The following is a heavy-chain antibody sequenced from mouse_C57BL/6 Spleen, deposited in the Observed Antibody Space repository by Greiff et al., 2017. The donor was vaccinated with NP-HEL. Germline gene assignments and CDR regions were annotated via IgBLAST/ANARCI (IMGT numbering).Heavy chain of an antibody. V-gene: IGHV5-4*01. Sequence: EVKVVESGGGLVKPGGSLKLSCAASGFTFSSYAMSWVRQTPEKRLEWVATISDGGSYTYYPDNVKGRFTISRDNAKNNLYLQMSHLKSEDTAMYYCARDGGSSYGDYWGQGTTLTVSS. CDR3: ARDGGSSYGDY. J-gene: IGHJ2*01. CDR1: GFTFSSYA. CDR2: ISDGGSYT. D-gene: IGHD1-1*01.